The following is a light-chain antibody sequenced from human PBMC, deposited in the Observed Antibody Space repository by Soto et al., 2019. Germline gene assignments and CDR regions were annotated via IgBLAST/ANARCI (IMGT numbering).Light chain of an antibody. CDR1: QSVGSNY. CDR3: QQYGTSPFT. Sequence: EIVLTQSPATLSLSPGERATLSCGASQSVGSNYVAWFQQKPGLAPRLLIYDASSRATGIPDRFRGSGSGTDFTLTISRLEPEDFAVYHCQQYGTSPFTFGPGTKVDIK. CDR2: DAS. V-gene: IGKV3D-20*01. J-gene: IGKJ3*01.